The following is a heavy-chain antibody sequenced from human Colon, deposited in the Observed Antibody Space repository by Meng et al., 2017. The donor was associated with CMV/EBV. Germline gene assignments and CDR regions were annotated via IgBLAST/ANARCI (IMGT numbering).Heavy chain of an antibody. CDR1: GFTFSSYA. J-gene: IGHJ4*02. Sequence: GESLKISCAASGFTFSSYAMSWVRQAPGKGLEWVSAISGSGGSTYYADSVKGRFTISRDNSKNTLYLQMNSLRAEDTAVYYCEQGLNDYWGQGTLVTVS. CDR3: EQGLNDY. V-gene: IGHV3-23*01. CDR2: ISGSGGST. D-gene: IGHD1/OR15-1a*01.